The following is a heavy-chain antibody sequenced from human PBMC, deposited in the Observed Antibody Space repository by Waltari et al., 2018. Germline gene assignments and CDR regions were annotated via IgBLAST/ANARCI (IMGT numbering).Heavy chain of an antibody. J-gene: IGHJ4*02. V-gene: IGHV3-53*01. CDR1: GFPLHYNY. CDR3: ARAGLGSPVEWLRLFDQ. CDR2: IYAGGNK. Sequence: EVRLVESGGGLIQPGGSLRLSCAASGFPLHYNYMSWVRQAPGKGLALVSVIYAGGNKYYADSVKGRFSISRDDSESTLYLEMNSLRVEDTAVYYCARAGLGSPVEWLRLFDQWGQGTLVTVSS. D-gene: IGHD5-12*01.